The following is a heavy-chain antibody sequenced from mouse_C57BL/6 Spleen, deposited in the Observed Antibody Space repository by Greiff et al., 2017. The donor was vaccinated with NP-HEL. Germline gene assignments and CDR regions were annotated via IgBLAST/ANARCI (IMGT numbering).Heavy chain of an antibody. CDR2: INPYNGDT. J-gene: IGHJ2*01. Sequence: EVHLVESGPELVKPGDSVKISCKASGYSFTGYFMNWVMQSHGKSLEWIGRINPYNGDTFYNQKFKGKATLTVDKSSSTAHMELRSLTSEDSAVYYCANWDFDYWGQGTTLTVSS. V-gene: IGHV1-20*01. D-gene: IGHD4-1*01. CDR3: ANWDFDY. CDR1: GYSFTGYF.